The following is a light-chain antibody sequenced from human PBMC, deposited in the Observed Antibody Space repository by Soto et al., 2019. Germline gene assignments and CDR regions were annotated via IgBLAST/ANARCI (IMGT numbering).Light chain of an antibody. V-gene: IGLV1-51*01. Sequence: QAVLTQPPSVSAAPGQKVTISCSGSSSNIGGNSVSWYQQLPGTAPKLLIYDDNKRPSGIPDRFSGSKSGTSATLGITGFQTGDEADYYCGSWDSSLSAYVFGTGTRSPS. J-gene: IGLJ1*01. CDR1: SSNIGGNS. CDR2: DDN. CDR3: GSWDSSLSAYV.